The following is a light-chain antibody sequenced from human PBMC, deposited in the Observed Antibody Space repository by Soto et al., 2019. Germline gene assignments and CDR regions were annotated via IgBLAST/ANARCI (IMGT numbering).Light chain of an antibody. J-gene: IGLJ2*01. V-gene: IGLV2-14*01. CDR2: EVS. CDR3: SSYTSNSTHVV. Sequence: QAVVTQPASVSGSPGQSITISCTGTSSDVGGYNYVSWYQQHPGKAPKLMIYEVSNRPSGVSNRFSGSKSGNTASLTISGLQAEDEADYYCSSYTSNSTHVVFGGGTKVTVL. CDR1: SSDVGGYNY.